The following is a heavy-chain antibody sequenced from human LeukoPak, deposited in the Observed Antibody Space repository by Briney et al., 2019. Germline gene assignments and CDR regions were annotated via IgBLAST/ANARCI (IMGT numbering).Heavy chain of an antibody. CDR2: INHSGYT. Sequence: SETLSLTCAVSGVPFSNYYWSWVRQSPRQGLEWIGEINHSGYTNYSPSLTSRVTMSIDTSKNQFSLKLTSVTAADAGVYYCTRAVAGRPDWGQGTLVSVSS. J-gene: IGHJ4*02. CDR3: TRAVAGRPD. D-gene: IGHD6-19*01. CDR1: GVPFSNYY. V-gene: IGHV4-34*01.